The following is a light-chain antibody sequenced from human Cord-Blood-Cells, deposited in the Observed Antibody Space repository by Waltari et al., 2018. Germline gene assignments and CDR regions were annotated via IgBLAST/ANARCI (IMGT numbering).Light chain of an antibody. Sequence: DIQMNQSPSSLSASVGDRVNITCRASQSISSYLNWYQQKPGKAPKLLIYAASSLQSGVPSRFSVSGAGTDFTLTISSLQPEDFATYYCQQSYSTPYSFGQGTKLEIK. CDR2: AAS. V-gene: IGKV1-39*01. CDR3: QQSYSTPYS. CDR1: QSISSY. J-gene: IGKJ2*03.